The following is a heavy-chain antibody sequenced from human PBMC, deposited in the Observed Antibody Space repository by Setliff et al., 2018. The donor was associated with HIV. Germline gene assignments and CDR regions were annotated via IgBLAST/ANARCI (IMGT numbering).Heavy chain of an antibody. CDR3: ETRVYDSSGYLRSRVPGAAFDI. CDR2: FDPEYDKT. J-gene: IGHJ3*02. Sequence: ASVKVSCKVSGYTLTELSIHWVRQAPGQGLEWMGGFDPEYDKTFYAQKFQGRVTMAEDTSTDTAYMELTSLISEDTAVYYCETRVYDSSGYLRSRVPGAAFDIWGQGTMVTVSS. D-gene: IGHD3-22*01. V-gene: IGHV1-24*01. CDR1: GYTLTELS.